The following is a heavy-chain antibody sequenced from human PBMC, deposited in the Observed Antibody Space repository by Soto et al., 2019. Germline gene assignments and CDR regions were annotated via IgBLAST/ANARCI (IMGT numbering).Heavy chain of an antibody. Sequence: SETLSLTCAVYGGSFSGSDRSWIRQPPGKGLEWIGEINHSGSTNYNPSLKSRVTISVDTSKNQFSLKLSSVTAADTAVYYCARGLGFIWFGELYYYGMDVSGQGTTVTVSS. CDR3: ARGLGFIWFGELYYYGMDV. CDR2: INHSGST. V-gene: IGHV4-34*01. J-gene: IGHJ6*02. D-gene: IGHD3-10*01. CDR1: GGSFSGSD.